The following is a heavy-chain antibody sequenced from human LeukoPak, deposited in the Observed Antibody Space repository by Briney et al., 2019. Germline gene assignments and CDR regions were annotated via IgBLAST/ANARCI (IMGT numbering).Heavy chain of an antibody. CDR3: ARSSRAVVITRYFDY. D-gene: IGHD3-22*01. Sequence: GGSLRLSCAASGFTFDDYGMSWVRHAPGKGLEWVSGINWNGGSTGYADSVKGRFTISRDNAKNSLYLQMNSLRAEDTALYYCARSSRAVVITRYFDYWGQGTLVTVSS. J-gene: IGHJ4*02. V-gene: IGHV3-20*04. CDR1: GFTFDDYG. CDR2: INWNGGST.